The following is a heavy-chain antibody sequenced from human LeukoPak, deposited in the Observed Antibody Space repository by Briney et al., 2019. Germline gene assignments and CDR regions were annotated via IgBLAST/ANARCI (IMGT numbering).Heavy chain of an antibody. Sequence: SQTLSLTCAISGDSVSSNSAAWNWIRQSPSRGLEWLGRTYYRSKWYNDYAVSVKSRITINPDTSKNQFSLQLNSVTPEDTAVYYCARAEDYYGSGSYYRVFDIWGQGTMVTVSS. CDR3: ARAEDYYGSGSYYRVFDI. J-gene: IGHJ3*02. CDR1: GDSVSSNSAA. D-gene: IGHD3-10*01. CDR2: TYYRSKWYN. V-gene: IGHV6-1*01.